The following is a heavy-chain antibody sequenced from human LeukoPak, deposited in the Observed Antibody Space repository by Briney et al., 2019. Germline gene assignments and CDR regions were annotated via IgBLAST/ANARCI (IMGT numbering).Heavy chain of an antibody. D-gene: IGHD2-8*01. Sequence: GGSLRLSCVASGFTFSNYYMHWVRQVAGKGLVWVSRISGDGSSIFYADSVKGRFTISRDNAKNSLYVQMNSLRADDSAVYYCARSSNGVYIQWGQGTLVTVSS. CDR2: ISGDGSSI. CDR1: GFTFSNYY. J-gene: IGHJ4*02. V-gene: IGHV3-74*01. CDR3: ARSSNGVYIQ.